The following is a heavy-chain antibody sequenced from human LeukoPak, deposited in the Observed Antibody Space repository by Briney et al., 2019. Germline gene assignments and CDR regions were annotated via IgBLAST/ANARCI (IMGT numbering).Heavy chain of an antibody. CDR2: INPSGGST. D-gene: IGHD3-10*01. CDR3: ARGHQYYYGSGSFNWFDP. V-gene: IGHV1-46*01. Sequence: ASVKVSCKASGYIFTSYYMHWVRQAPGQGLEWMGIINPSGGSTSYAQKFQGRVTMTRDMSTSTVYMELSSLRSEDTAVYYCARGHQYYYGSGSFNWFDPWGQGTLVTVSS. CDR1: GYIFTSYY. J-gene: IGHJ5*02.